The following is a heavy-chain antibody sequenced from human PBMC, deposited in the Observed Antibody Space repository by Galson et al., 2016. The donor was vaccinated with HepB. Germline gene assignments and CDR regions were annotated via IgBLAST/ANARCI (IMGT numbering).Heavy chain of an antibody. CDR3: ARHVRGYSSSSPFDF. CDR2: IYYSGNT. Sequence: SETLSLTCTVSGGSISNYIYYWGWIRQPPGKGLEWIGNIYYSGNTYYNPSLQSRVTISVDASKNQFSLRLNSVTAADTAIYYCARHVRGYSSSSPFDFWGQGTLVTVSS. V-gene: IGHV4-39*01. CDR1: GGSISNYIYY. J-gene: IGHJ4*02. D-gene: IGHD6-6*01.